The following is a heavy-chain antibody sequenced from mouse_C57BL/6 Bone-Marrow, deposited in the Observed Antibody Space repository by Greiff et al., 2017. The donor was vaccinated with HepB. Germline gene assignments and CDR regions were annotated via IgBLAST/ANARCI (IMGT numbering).Heavy chain of an antibody. J-gene: IGHJ4*01. Sequence: VQLQQSGAELVRPGTSVKVSCKASGYAFTNYLIEWVKQRPGQGLEWIGVINPGSGGTNYNEKFKGKATLTADKSSSTAYMQLSSLTSEDSAVYFGARRVALYYYAMDYWGQGTSVTVSS. CDR2: INPGSGGT. CDR3: ARRVALYYYAMDY. D-gene: IGHD1-3*01. V-gene: IGHV1-54*01. CDR1: GYAFTNYL.